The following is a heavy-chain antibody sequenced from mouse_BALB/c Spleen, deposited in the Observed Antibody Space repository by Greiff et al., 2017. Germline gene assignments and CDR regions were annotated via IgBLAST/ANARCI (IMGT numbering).Heavy chain of an antibody. Sequence: EVMLVESGGGLVQPKGSLKLSCAASGFTFNTYAMNWVRQAPGKGLEWVARIRSKSNNYATYYADSVKDRFTISRDDSQSMLYLQMNNLKTEDTAMYYCVRQLLDSFDYWGQGTTLTVSS. CDR3: VRQLLDSFDY. J-gene: IGHJ2*01. CDR2: IRSKSNNYAT. CDR1: GFTFNTYA. V-gene: IGHV10-1*02. D-gene: IGHD2-1*01.